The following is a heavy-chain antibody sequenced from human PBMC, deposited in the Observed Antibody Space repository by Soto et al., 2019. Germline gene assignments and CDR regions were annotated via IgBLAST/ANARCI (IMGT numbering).Heavy chain of an antibody. CDR3: AREYYDFWSGPPYYYYGMDV. V-gene: IGHV3-74*01. CDR2: INSDGSST. J-gene: IGHJ6*02. D-gene: IGHD3-3*01. CDR1: GFTFSSYW. Sequence: VQLVESGGGLVQPGGSLRLSCAASGFTFSSYWMHWVRQAPGKGLVWVSRINSDGSSTSYADSVKGRFTISRDNAKNTLYLQMNSLRAEDTAVYYCAREYYDFWSGPPYYYYGMDVWGQGTTVTVSS.